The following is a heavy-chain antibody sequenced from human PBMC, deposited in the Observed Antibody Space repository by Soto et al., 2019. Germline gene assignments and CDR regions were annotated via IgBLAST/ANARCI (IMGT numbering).Heavy chain of an antibody. V-gene: IGHV4-59*08. CDR2: IYYSGST. CDR1: GGSISSYY. CDR3: ARHGDFWSGYYDAFDI. J-gene: IGHJ3*02. D-gene: IGHD3-3*01. Sequence: SETLSLTCTVSGGSISSYYWSWIRQPPGKGLEWIGYIYYSGSTNYNPSLKSRVTISVDTSKNLFSLKLSSVTAADTAVYYCARHGDFWSGYYDAFDIWGQGTMVTVSS.